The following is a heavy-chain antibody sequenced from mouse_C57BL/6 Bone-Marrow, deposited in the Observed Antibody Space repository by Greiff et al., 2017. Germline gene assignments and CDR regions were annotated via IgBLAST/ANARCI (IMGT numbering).Heavy chain of an antibody. CDR2: IDPENGDT. J-gene: IGHJ3*01. CDR1: GFNIKDDY. CDR3: TTGPPYYDSSYETY. Sequence: EVKLMESGAELVRPGASVKLSCTASGFNIKDDYMHWVKQRPEQGLEWIGWIDPENGDTEYASKFQGKATITADTSSNTAYLQLSSLTSEDTAVYYCTTGPPYYDSSYETYWGQGTLVTVSA. D-gene: IGHD1-1*01. V-gene: IGHV14-4*01.